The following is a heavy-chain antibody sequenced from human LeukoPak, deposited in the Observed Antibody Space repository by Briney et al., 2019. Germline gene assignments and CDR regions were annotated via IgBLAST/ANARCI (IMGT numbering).Heavy chain of an antibody. CDR2: INPSGGST. CDR1: GYTFTSYY. J-gene: IGHJ6*03. V-gene: IGHV1-46*01. CDR3: ARDVGGNSYYYYYMDV. D-gene: IGHD4-23*01. Sequence: ASVKVSCKASGYTFTSYYMHWVRQAPGQGLGLMGIINPSGGSTSYAQKFQGRVTMTRDTSTSTVYMELSSLRSEDTAVYYCARDVGGNSYYYYYMDVWGKGTTVTVSS.